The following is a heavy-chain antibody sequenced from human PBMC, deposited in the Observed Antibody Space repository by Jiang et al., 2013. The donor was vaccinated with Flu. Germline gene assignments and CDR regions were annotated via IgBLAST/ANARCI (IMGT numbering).Heavy chain of an antibody. V-gene: IGHV3-30*18. CDR2: ISYDGSNK. CDR3: AKDIPQGHLCLGTSCYGDAFDI. D-gene: IGHD2-2*01. Sequence: AVISYDGSNKYYADSVKGRFTISRDNSKNTLYLQMNSLRAEDTAVYYCAKDIPQGHLCLGTSCYGDAFDIWGQGTMVTVSS. J-gene: IGHJ3*02.